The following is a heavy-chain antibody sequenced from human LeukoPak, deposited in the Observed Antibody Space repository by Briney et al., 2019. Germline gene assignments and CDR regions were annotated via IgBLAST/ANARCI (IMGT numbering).Heavy chain of an antibody. Sequence: GGSLRLSCAASRFTFSNYAMGWVRQGPGKGLEWVSAITGSGDYTDYADSVKGRFTISRDNSKNTLYLQMNSLRAEDTAVYYCAKSGYNRFDYWGQGTLVTVSS. V-gene: IGHV3-23*01. CDR1: RFTFSNYA. J-gene: IGHJ4*02. D-gene: IGHD5-24*01. CDR2: ITGSGDYT. CDR3: AKSGYNRFDY.